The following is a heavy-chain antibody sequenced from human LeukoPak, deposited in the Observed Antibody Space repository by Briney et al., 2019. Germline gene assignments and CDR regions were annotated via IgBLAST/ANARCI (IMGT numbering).Heavy chain of an antibody. J-gene: IGHJ3*02. V-gene: IGHV4-61*02. CDR2: IYTSGST. Sequence: KTSETLSLTCTVSGGSISSGSYYWGWIRQPAGKGLEWIGRIYTSGSTNYNPSLKSRVTISVDTSKNQFSLKLSSVTAADTALYYCARDRNYDFWSGYHGDAFDIWGQGTMVTVSS. D-gene: IGHD3-3*01. CDR1: GGSISSGSYY. CDR3: ARDRNYDFWSGYHGDAFDI.